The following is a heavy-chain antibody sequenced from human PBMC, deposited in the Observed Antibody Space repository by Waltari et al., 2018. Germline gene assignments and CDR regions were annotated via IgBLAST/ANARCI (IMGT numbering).Heavy chain of an antibody. CDR3: ARAPTTMVQLVPYYFDY. CDR2: INHSGST. V-gene: IGHV4-34*01. CDR1: GGSFSGSY. Sequence: QVQLQQWGAGLLKPSETLSLTCAVYGGSFSGSYWSWIRQPPGKGLEWIGEINHSGSTNYNPSLKSRVTISVDTSKNQFSLKLSSVTAADTAVYYCARAPTTMVQLVPYYFDYWGQGTLVTVSS. D-gene: IGHD3-10*01. J-gene: IGHJ4*02.